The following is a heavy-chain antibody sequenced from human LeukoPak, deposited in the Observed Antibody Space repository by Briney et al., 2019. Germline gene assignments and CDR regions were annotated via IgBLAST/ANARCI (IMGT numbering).Heavy chain of an antibody. CDR1: GVSISNYY. V-gene: IGHV4-59*01. CDR2: IYYSGST. CDR3: ARAAYCGGDCRMLNWFDP. J-gene: IGHJ5*02. D-gene: IGHD2-21*02. Sequence: SETLSLTCTVSGVSISNYYWSWIRQPPGKGLEWIGYIYYSGSTNYNPSLKSRVTISLDTSKNQFSLKLSSVTAADTAVYYCARAAYCGGDCRMLNWFDPWGQGTLVTVSS.